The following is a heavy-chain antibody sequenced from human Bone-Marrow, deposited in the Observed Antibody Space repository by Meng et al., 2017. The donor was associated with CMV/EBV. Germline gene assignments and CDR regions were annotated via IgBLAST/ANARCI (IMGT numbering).Heavy chain of an antibody. CDR3: ARGPRVMGSSAIDV. D-gene: IGHD6-6*01. CDR2: INESGNT. Sequence: ESLKISCAASGFTFSDHYMDWVRQPPGKGLEWIGEINESGNTNGNPSLKSRVTMSMDRSKSQFSLTLISVTAADTAMYYCARGPRVMGSSAIDVWGQGVLVPVSS. CDR1: GFTFSDHY. J-gene: IGHJ4*02. V-gene: IGHV4-34*01.